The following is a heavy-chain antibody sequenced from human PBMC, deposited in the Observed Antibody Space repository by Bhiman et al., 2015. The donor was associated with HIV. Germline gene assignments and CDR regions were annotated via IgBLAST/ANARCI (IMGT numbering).Heavy chain of an antibody. CDR2: ISTSSSYI. Sequence: EVQLVESGGGLVKPGGSLRVSCAASGFTFSSYSMNWVRQAPGKGLEWVSSISTSSSYIYYADSVKGRFTISRDNAKNSLYLQMNSLRAEDTAVYYCARGSSSSLSAERFDPWGQGTLVTVSS. V-gene: IGHV3-21*03. D-gene: IGHD6-6*01. CDR1: GFTFSSYS. J-gene: IGHJ5*02. CDR3: ARGSSSSLSAERFDP.